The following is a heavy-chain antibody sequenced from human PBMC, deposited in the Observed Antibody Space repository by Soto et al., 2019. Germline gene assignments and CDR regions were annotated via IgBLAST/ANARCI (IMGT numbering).Heavy chain of an antibody. CDR2: IYSGGTT. V-gene: IGHV3-53*02. Sequence: EVQLVETGGGLIQPGGSLRLSCAASGFTVSTNYVSWVRQAPGKGLEWVSVIYSGGTTDYADSVKGRFTISRDNSRNMVFLEINSLRVEDTAVYYCAREDVESSYGPAFDIWGQGTLVTVSS. CDR1: GFTVSTNY. CDR3: AREDVESSYGPAFDI. J-gene: IGHJ3*02. D-gene: IGHD5-12*01.